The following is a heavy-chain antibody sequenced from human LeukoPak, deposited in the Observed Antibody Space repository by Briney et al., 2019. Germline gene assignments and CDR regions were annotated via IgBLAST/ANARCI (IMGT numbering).Heavy chain of an antibody. CDR1: GFTFSNFW. CDR2: INPDGSTT. V-gene: IGHV3-7*01. CDR3: VRDPGWGSFDI. Sequence: GGSLRLSCAASGFTFSNFWMSWVRQAPGKGLEWVAIINPDGSTTGYVDSVRGRFTISRDNAKNSLCLQLNSLRAEDTAVYYCVRDPGWGSFDIWGQGTMVTVSS. J-gene: IGHJ3*02. D-gene: IGHD3-16*01.